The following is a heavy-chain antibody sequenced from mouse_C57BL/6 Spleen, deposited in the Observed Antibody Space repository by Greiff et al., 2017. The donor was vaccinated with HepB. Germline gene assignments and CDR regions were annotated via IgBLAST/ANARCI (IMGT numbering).Heavy chain of an antibody. D-gene: IGHD2-4*01. CDR1: GYTFTNYW. CDR3: ARSSYYDYSYYFDY. V-gene: IGHV1-63*01. Sequence: QVQLQQSGAELVRPGTSVKMSCKASGYTFTNYWIGWAKQRPGHGLEWIGDIYPGGGYTNYNEKFKGKATLTADKSSSTAYMQFSSLTSEDSAIYYCARSSYYDYSYYFDYWGQGTTLTVSS. J-gene: IGHJ2*01. CDR2: IYPGGGYT.